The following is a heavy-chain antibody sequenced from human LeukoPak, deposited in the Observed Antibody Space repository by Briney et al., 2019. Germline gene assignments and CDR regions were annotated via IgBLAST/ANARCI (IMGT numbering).Heavy chain of an antibody. D-gene: IGHD2-15*01. V-gene: IGHV4-38-2*02. CDR2: IYHSGST. CDR3: ARIERQFCSGGVCYSDY. CDR1: GYSISSGYY. Sequence: SETLSLTCTVSGYSISSGYYWGWIRQPPGKGLEWIGSIYHSGSTYYNPSLKSRVTISVDTSKNQFSLKLSSVTAADTAVYYCARIERQFCSGGVCYSDYWGRGTLVTVSS. J-gene: IGHJ4*02.